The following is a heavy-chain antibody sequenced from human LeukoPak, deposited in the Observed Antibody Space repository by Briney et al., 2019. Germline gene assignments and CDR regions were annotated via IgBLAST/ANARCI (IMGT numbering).Heavy chain of an antibody. J-gene: IGHJ5*02. D-gene: IGHD2-2*01. CDR1: GFTFSTYG. Sequence: GGSLRLSCAASGFTFSTYGMHWVRQAPGKGLEWVAVISYDGSNKNYADSVKGRFTISRDNSRDTLDLQMNSLRPEDTAVYYCAKSGYQLLAGNWFDPWGQGTLVTVSS. V-gene: IGHV3-30*18. CDR2: ISYDGSNK. CDR3: AKSGYQLLAGNWFDP.